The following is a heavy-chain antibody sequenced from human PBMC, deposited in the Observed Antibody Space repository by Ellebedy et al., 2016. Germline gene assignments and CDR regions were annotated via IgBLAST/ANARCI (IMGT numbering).Heavy chain of an antibody. V-gene: IGHV4-34*01. CDR3: ARGQCSGINCYLKFDY. D-gene: IGHD2-15*01. CDR1: GGSFSGYY. Sequence: SETLSLXXAVYGGSFSGYYWTWVRQPPGKGLEWIGEMNHSGSTNYNPSLTSRVTISVDTSKNQFSVKLSSVTAADTAMYYCARGQCSGINCYLKFDYWGQGILVTVSS. CDR2: MNHSGST. J-gene: IGHJ4*02.